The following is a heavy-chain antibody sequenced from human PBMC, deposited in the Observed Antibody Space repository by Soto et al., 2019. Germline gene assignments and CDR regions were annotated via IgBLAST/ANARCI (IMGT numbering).Heavy chain of an antibody. CDR2: IYYSGST. D-gene: IGHD1-26*01. CDR3: ARRSGSYIL. Sequence: KPSETLSLTCAVSGGSIASFSYYWDWIRQPPGKGLEWIGSIYYSGSTYYNPSLESRVTISVDTSKNEFSLKMSSVSATDTAVYYCARRSGSYILWGQGTLVTVSS. J-gene: IGHJ4*01. V-gene: IGHV4-39*01. CDR1: GGSIASFSYY.